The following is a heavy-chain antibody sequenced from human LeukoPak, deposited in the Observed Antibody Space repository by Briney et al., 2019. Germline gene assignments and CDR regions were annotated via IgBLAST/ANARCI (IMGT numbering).Heavy chain of an antibody. V-gene: IGHV3-23*01. D-gene: IGHD6-19*01. J-gene: IGHJ4*02. CDR2: ISASGNST. CDR1: GFTLRSHA. Sequence: GGSLRLSCATSGFTLRSHAMSWVRQAPGKGLEWVSSISASGNSTFYADSVKGRFTISRDNSKNSPFPQMNSLRAEDTAVYFCARCSSGWYDSYFNFWGQGTLVTVSS. CDR3: ARCSSGWYDSYFNF.